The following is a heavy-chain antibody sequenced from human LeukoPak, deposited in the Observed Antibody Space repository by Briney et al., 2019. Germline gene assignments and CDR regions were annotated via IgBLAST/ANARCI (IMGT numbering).Heavy chain of an antibody. J-gene: IGHJ4*02. D-gene: IGHD2-2*01. V-gene: IGHV3-7*01. CDR3: ARVKDFFSSFDY. Sequence: PGGSLRLSCAASGFTFRSYWMSWVRQAPGKGLEWVANINQDGSAKYYVDSVKGRFTISRDNSKNTLYLQMNSLRAEDTAVYYCARVKDFFSSFDYWGQGTLVTVSS. CDR1: GFTFRSYW. CDR2: INQDGSAK.